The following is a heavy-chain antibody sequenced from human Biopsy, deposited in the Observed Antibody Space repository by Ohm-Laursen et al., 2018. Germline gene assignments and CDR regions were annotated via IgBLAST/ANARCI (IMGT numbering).Heavy chain of an antibody. J-gene: IGHJ1*01. CDR3: ATKLSGYFHH. CDR2: IITILGTG. D-gene: IGHD2-15*01. Sequence: EASVKVSCKAPGGTFSNYGVNWVRQAPGQGLEWLGGIITILGTGNYAQKFQDRVTVAADTSTSTATMELRSLRSDDTAVYYCATKLSGYFHHWGQGTLVIVSS. CDR1: GGTFSNYG. V-gene: IGHV1-69*06.